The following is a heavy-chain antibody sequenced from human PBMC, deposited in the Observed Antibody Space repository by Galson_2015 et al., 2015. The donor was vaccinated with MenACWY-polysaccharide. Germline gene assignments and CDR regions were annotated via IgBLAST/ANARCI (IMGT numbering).Heavy chain of an antibody. V-gene: IGHV3-23*01. J-gene: IGHJ4*02. D-gene: IGHD6-19*01. CDR1: GFTFSSYA. Sequence: SLRLSCAASGFTFSSYAMSWVRQAPGKGLEWVSAISGSGGSTYYADSVKGRFTISRVNSKNTLYLQMNSLRAEDTAVYYCAKETAVAVTIPYDYWGQGTLVTVSS. CDR3: AKETAVAVTIPYDY. CDR2: ISGSGGST.